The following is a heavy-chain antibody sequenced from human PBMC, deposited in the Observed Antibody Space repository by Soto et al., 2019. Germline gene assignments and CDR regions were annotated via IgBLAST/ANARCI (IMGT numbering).Heavy chain of an antibody. CDR3: AREKEVYSGRGDYYFDY. V-gene: IGHV3-33*01. Sequence: GGSLRLSCAASGFTFSSYGMHWVRQAPGKGLEWVAVIWYDGSNKYYADSVKGRFTISRDNSKNTLYLQMNSLRAEDTAVYYCAREKEVYSGRGDYYFDYWGQGTLVTVSS. D-gene: IGHD1-26*01. J-gene: IGHJ4*02. CDR1: GFTFSSYG. CDR2: IWYDGSNK.